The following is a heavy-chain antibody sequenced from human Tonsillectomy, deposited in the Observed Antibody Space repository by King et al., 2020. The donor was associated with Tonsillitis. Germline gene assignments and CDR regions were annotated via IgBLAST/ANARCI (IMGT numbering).Heavy chain of an antibody. V-gene: IGHV1-8*01. CDR3: ARRGHYYDSSGYWVVWAFDI. Sequence: QLVQSGAEVKKPGASVKVSCKASGYTFTSYDINWVRQATGQGLEWMGWVNPNSGNTGYAQKFQGRVTMTRNTSISTAYMELSSLRSEDTAVYYCARRGHYYDSSGYWVVWAFDIWGQGTMVTVSS. D-gene: IGHD3-22*01. J-gene: IGHJ3*02. CDR1: GYTFTSYD. CDR2: VNPNSGNT.